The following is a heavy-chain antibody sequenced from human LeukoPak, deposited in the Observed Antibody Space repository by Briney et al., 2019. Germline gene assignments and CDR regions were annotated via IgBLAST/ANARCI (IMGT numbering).Heavy chain of an antibody. V-gene: IGHV3-21*01. Sequence: GGSLRLSCAASGFTFSSYSMNWVRQAPGKGLEWVSSISSSSSYIYYADSVKGRFTISRDNAKNSLYLQMNSLRAEDTAVYYCAREGVDTAMVVYYYYYMDVWGKGTTVTVSS. J-gene: IGHJ6*03. CDR1: GFTFSSYS. CDR3: AREGVDTAMVVYYYYYMDV. D-gene: IGHD5-18*01. CDR2: ISSSSSYI.